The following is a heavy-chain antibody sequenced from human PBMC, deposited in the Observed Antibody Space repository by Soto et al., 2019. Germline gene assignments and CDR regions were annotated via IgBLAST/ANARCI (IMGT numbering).Heavy chain of an antibody. D-gene: IGHD1-26*01. J-gene: IGHJ5*02. Sequence: ASVKVSCKASGYTFTGYYMHWVRQAPGQRLEWMGWINADNGNTKYSQKFQGRVTITRDTSTSTAYMELSSLRSEDTAVYYCARGYTFPFDPWGQGTLVTVSS. CDR1: GYTFTGYY. CDR2: INADNGNT. CDR3: ARGYTFPFDP. V-gene: IGHV1-3*01.